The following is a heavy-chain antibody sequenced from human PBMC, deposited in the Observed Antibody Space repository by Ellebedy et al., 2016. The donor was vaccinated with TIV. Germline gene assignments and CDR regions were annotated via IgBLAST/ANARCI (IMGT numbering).Heavy chain of an antibody. J-gene: IGHJ3*02. CDR2: ISSSSSTI. Sequence: PGGSLRLSCAAAGFTFSSDSMNWVRQAPGKGLEWVSYISSSSSTIYYADSVKGRFTISRDNAKNSLYLQMNSLRDEDTAVYYCARDRRPKQQMSYAFDIWGQGTMVTVSS. D-gene: IGHD6-13*01. CDR3: ARDRRPKQQMSYAFDI. CDR1: GFTFSSDS. V-gene: IGHV3-48*02.